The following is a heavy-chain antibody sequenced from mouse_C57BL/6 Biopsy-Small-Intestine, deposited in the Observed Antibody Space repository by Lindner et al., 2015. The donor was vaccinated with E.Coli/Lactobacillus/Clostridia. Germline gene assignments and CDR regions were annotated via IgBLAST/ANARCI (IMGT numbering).Heavy chain of an antibody. CDR3: ARWGLLPFDY. J-gene: IGHJ2*01. D-gene: IGHD1-1*01. Sequence: QLQESGAELVKPGASVKMSCRASGYTFTSYWITWVKQRPGQGLEWIGDIFPGSGSTNYNEQFKSKATLTVDTSSSTAYMQLSSLTSEDSAVYFCARWGLLPFDYWGQGTTLTVSS. CDR2: IFPGSGST. V-gene: IGHV1-55*01. CDR1: GYTFTSYW.